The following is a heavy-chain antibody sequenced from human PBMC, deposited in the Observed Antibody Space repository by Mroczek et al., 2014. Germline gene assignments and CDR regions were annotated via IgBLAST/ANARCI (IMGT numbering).Heavy chain of an antibody. Sequence: VQLVQSGEAWYSLGGSLRLSCAASGFTFSSYAMSWVRQAPGKGLEWVSAISGSGGSTYYADSVKGRFTISRDNSKNTLYLQMNSLRAEDTAVYYCASEIAVAGLRFDYWGQGTLVTVSS. D-gene: IGHD6-19*01. J-gene: IGHJ4*02. CDR3: ASEIAVAGLRFDY. V-gene: IGHV3-23*04. CDR2: ISGSGGST. CDR1: GFTFSSYA.